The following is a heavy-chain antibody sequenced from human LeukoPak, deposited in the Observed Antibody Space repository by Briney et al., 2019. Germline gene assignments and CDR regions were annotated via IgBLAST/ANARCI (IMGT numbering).Heavy chain of an antibody. CDR2: INSNVGST. J-gene: IGHJ3*02. V-gene: IGHV3-64*01. CDR3: AREEHDAFDI. CDR1: GFTFSSYA. Sequence: GGSLRLSCAASGFTFSSYAMSWVRQAPGKGLEYVSAINSNVGSTYYANSVKGRFTISRDNSKSTLYLQMGSLRAEDMAVYYCAREEHDAFDIWGQGTMVTVSS.